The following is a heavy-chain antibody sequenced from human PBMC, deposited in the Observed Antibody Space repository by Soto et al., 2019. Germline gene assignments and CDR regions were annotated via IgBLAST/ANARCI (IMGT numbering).Heavy chain of an antibody. CDR1: GGSINNYY. CDR3: AREHGFSYGLNYFDP. J-gene: IGHJ5*02. D-gene: IGHD5-18*01. V-gene: IGHV4-59*01. CDR2: IYDSGST. Sequence: QVQLQESGPGLVKPSETLSLTCTVSGGSINNYYWSWIRQPPGKGLEWIGYIYDSGSTNYNPSLNSRVTMSVDTSKNPFSLNLSSVTAADTAVYYCAREHGFSYGLNYFDPWGQGTLVTVSS.